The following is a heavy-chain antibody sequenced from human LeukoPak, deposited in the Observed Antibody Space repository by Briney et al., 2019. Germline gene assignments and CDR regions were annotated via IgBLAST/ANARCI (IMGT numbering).Heavy chain of an antibody. J-gene: IGHJ3*02. CDR2: ISGSGDST. Sequence: GGSLRLSCAASGFAFSSYAMSWVRQAPGNGLEWVSAISGSGDSTYYADSVKGRFTISRDNAKNSLYLQMDSLRAEDTAVYYCARGGIITSYAFEIWGQGAMVTVSS. V-gene: IGHV3-23*01. CDR1: GFAFSSYA. CDR3: ARGGIITSYAFEI. D-gene: IGHD3-10*01.